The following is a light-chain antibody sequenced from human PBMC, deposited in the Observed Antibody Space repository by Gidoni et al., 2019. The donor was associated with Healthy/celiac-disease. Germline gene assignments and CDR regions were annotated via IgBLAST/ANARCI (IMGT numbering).Light chain of an antibody. J-gene: IGLJ1*01. CDR3: QSYDSSLRGSYV. CDR2: GNR. Sequence: QSVLTQPHSVSGAPGQRVTISCPWSSSNIGAGYDVHWYQQLPGTAPKLLISGNRNRPSGVPDRCSGSKSGTSAALAITGLQAEDEADYYCQSYDSSLRGSYVFGTGTKVTVL. CDR1: SSNIGAGYD. V-gene: IGLV1-40*01.